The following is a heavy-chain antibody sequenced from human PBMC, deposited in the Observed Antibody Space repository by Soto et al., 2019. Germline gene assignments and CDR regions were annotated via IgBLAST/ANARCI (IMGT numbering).Heavy chain of an antibody. D-gene: IGHD4-17*01. CDR1: GGSISSSSYY. J-gene: IGHJ4*02. CDR3: ARISGRLRGPFDY. V-gene: IGHV4-39*01. Sequence: QLQLQESGPGLVKPSETLSLTCTVSGGSISSSSYYWGWIRQPPGKGLEWIGSIYYSGSTYYNPSLKSRVTISVDTSKNQFSLKLSSVTAADTAVYYCARISGRLRGPFDYWGQGTLVTVSS. CDR2: IYYSGST.